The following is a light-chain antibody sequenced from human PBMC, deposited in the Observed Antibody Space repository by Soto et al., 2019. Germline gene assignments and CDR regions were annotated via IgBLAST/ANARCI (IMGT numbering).Light chain of an antibody. Sequence: DIPMTQSPSTLSASVGDRVTITCRASQSISSWLAWYQQKPGKAPKVLIYKASSLESGVPSRFSGSGSGTEFTLTISSLQPDYFATYYCQQYNSYPGTFGQGTKVEIK. V-gene: IGKV1-5*03. J-gene: IGKJ1*01. CDR2: KAS. CDR1: QSISSW. CDR3: QQYNSYPGT.